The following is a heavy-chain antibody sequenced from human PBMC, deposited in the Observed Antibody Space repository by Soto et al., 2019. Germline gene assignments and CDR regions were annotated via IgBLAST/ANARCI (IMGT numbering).Heavy chain of an antibody. V-gene: IGHV4-34*01. J-gene: IGHJ6*02. CDR2: INHSGST. D-gene: IGHD2-2*01. CDR1: GGSFSGYY. Sequence: QVQLQQWGAGLLKPSETLSLTCAVYGGSFSGYYWSWIRQPPGKGLEWIGEINHSGSTNYNPSLKSRVTISVDTSKNQSALKLSSVTAADTAVYYCARAVRLGYCSSTSCPGGGMDVWGQGTTVTVSS. CDR3: ARAVRLGYCSSTSCPGGGMDV.